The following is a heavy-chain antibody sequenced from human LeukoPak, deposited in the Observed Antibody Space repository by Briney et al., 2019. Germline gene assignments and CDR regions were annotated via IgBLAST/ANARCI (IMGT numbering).Heavy chain of an antibody. Sequence: GGSLRLSCAASGFTFSNAWMSWVRQAPGKGLEWVGRIKSKTDGGTTDYAAPVKGRFTISRDDSKNTLYLQMNSLRAEDTAVYYCAKEGVAGSGSISYFDYWGQGTLVTVSS. V-gene: IGHV3-15*01. CDR1: GFTFSNAW. J-gene: IGHJ4*02. D-gene: IGHD6-19*01. CDR3: AKEGVAGSGSISYFDY. CDR2: IKSKTDGGTT.